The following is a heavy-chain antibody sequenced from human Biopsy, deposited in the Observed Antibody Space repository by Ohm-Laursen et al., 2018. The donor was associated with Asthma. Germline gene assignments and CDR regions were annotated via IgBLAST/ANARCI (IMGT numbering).Heavy chain of an antibody. J-gene: IGHJ4*02. CDR3: ARKAGSCISRTCYSLDF. CDR2: INSVFGTT. V-gene: IGHV1-69*01. CDR1: GGTFNTYV. Sequence: SSVKVSCKSLGGTFNTYVIGWVRQAPGQGLEWMGGINSVFGTTTYPQKFQDRVTITADDSTSTVYMELSSLRSEDTAVYYCARKAGSCISRTCYSLDFWSQRTLVTVSS. D-gene: IGHD2-2*01.